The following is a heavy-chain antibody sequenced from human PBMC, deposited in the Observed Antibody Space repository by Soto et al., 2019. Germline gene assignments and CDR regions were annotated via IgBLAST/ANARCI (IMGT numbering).Heavy chain of an antibody. CDR1: GFTFSSYG. D-gene: IGHD2-15*01. Sequence: QVQLVESGGGVVQPGRSLRLSCAASGFTFSSYGMHWVRQAPGKGLEWVAVVSYDGSDKSYADSVKGRFTISRDNSKNTLYLQMNSLRAEDTAVYYCAKDVESSLHHCGQGTLVTVSS. V-gene: IGHV3-30*18. CDR3: AKDVESSLHH. CDR2: VSYDGSDK. J-gene: IGHJ1*01.